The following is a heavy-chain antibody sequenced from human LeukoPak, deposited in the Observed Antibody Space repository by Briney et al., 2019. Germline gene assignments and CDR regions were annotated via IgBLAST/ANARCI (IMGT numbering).Heavy chain of an antibody. J-gene: IGHJ5*02. CDR1: GSSIRRSTYY. CDR2: IFYTGTT. Sequence: SETLSLTCTVSGSSIRRSTYYWGCIRQPPGKGPEWIASIFYTGTTYYHPSLKSRVTMSVDTSENQFSLKLTSVTAADTAVYYCARDHEANWFDPWGQGTLVTVSS. CDR3: ARDHEANWFDP. V-gene: IGHV4-39*07.